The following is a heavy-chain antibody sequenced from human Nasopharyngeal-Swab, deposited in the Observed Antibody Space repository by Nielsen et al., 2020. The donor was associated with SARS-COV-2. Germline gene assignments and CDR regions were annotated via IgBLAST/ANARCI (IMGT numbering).Heavy chain of an antibody. V-gene: IGHV5-10-1*01. CDR1: GYSFTSYW. D-gene: IGHD6-13*01. J-gene: IGHJ1*01. CDR2: IDPSDSYT. CDR3: ARLRSSSWYDPGDFQH. Sequence: KVSCKGSGYSFTSYWISWVRQMPGKGLEWMGRIDPSDSYTNYSPSFQGHVTISADKSISTAYLQWSSLKASDTATYYCARLRSSSWYDPGDFQHWGQGTLVTVSS.